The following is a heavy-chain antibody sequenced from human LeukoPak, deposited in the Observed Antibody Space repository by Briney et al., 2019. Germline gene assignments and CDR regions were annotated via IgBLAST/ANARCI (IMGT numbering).Heavy chain of an antibody. Sequence: SETLSLTCAVYGGSFSGYYWSWIRQPPGKGREWIGEINHSGSTNYNPSLKSRVTISVDTSKNQFSLKLSSVTAADTAVYYCATGYCSGGSCYWFDPWGQGTLVTVSS. D-gene: IGHD2-15*01. V-gene: IGHV4-34*01. CDR3: ATGYCSGGSCYWFDP. CDR2: INHSGST. J-gene: IGHJ5*02. CDR1: GGSFSGYY.